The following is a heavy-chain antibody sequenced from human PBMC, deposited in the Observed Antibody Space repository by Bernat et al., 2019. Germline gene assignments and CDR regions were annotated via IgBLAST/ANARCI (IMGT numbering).Heavy chain of an antibody. D-gene: IGHD3-10*01. J-gene: IGHJ6*02. Sequence: QVQLQESGPGLVKPSETLSLTCNISGDSISTYYWSWIRQTPGKRLEWIGYIYLSGSTKYNPSLKSRATISDDPSKNQLSLKLTSVTAADTAVYYCARGRKAPGSFYAMDVWGQGTTVTVSS. CDR2: IYLSGST. V-gene: IGHV4-59*08. CDR3: ARGRKAPGSFYAMDV. CDR1: GDSISTYY.